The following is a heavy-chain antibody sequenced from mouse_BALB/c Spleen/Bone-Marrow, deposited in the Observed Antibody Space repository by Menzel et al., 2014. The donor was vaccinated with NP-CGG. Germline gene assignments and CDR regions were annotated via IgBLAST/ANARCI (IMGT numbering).Heavy chain of an antibody. CDR3: AKEWTARAFDY. J-gene: IGHJ2*02. Sequence: QVQLQQSGAELVRPGTSVKVSCKASGYAFTNYLIEWVKQRPVQGLEWIGVINPGSGGANYNAKFKGKATLTADKSSSTAYMQLSSLISDDSAVYFGAKEWTARAFDYWGQVTSLTVSS. D-gene: IGHD3-2*01. V-gene: IGHV1-54*01. CDR1: GYAFTNYL. CDR2: INPGSGGA.